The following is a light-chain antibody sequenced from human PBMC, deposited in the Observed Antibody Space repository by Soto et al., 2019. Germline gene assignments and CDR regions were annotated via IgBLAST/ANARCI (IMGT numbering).Light chain of an antibody. Sequence: IVVTHSPGTVSVSKGERATLSCRSSQSISGTLVWYQQKPGQAPRLLIYGASTRATGIPARFSGSGSRTELTLTISSLHSEDDAVYYCQQYNDWLLITFGQGTRLEI. J-gene: IGKJ5*01. CDR3: QQYNDWLLIT. CDR2: GAS. V-gene: IGKV3-15*01. CDR1: QSISGT.